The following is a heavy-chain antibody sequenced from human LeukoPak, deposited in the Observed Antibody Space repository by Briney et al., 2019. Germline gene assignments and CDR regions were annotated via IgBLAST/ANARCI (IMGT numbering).Heavy chain of an antibody. J-gene: IGHJ4*02. D-gene: IGHD4-23*01. Sequence: GSLRLSCAASGFTFSSYWMHWVRQAPGKGLVWVSGINSDGSSTNYADSLKGRFTTSRDNAKNTLYLQMSSLRAEDTAVYYCARDRFGYGGNSGLWGQGTLVTVSS. CDR3: ARDRFGYGGNSGL. V-gene: IGHV3-74*01. CDR1: GFTFSSYW. CDR2: INSDGSST.